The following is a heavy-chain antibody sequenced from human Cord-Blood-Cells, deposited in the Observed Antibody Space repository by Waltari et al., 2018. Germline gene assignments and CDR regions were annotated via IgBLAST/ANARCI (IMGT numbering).Heavy chain of an antibody. CDR3: ARGLGYCSGGSCYGDY. D-gene: IGHD2-15*01. Sequence: QVQLVQSGAEVKKPGASVKVSCKASGYTFTSYYMHWVRQAPGKGLEWMGRISPSGGSTSYAQKFQGRGTMTRDTSTSTVYMELSSLRSEDTAVYYCARGLGYCSGGSCYGDYWGQGTLVTVSS. CDR2: ISPSGGST. CDR1: GYTFTSYY. J-gene: IGHJ4*02. V-gene: IGHV1-46*03.